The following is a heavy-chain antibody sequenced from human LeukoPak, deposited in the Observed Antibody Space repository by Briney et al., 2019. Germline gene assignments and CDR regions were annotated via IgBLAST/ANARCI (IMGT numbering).Heavy chain of an antibody. CDR3: ARVVVVVRGNWFDP. CDR2: IIPILGIA. D-gene: IGHD2-15*01. J-gene: IGHJ5*02. V-gene: IGHV1-69*04. CDR1: GYTFTGYY. Sequence: GASVKVSCKASGYTFTGYYMHWVRQAPGQGLEWMGRIIPILGIANYAQKFQGRVTITADKSTSTAYMELSSLRSEDTAVYYCARVVVVVRGNWFDPWGQGTLVTVSS.